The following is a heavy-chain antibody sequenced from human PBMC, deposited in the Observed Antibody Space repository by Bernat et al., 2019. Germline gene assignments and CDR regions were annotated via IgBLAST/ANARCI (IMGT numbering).Heavy chain of an antibody. J-gene: IGHJ4*02. V-gene: IGHV4-38-2*01. CDR3: ARGRRSSWYPPGGY. Sequence: QVQLQESGPGLVKPSETLSLTCAVSGYSISSGYYWGWIRQPPGKGLEWIGSIYHSGSTYYNPSLKSRVTISVDTSKTQFSLKLSSGTAADTAGYGCARGRRSSWYPPGGYWGQGTLVTVSS. CDR1: GYSISSGYY. D-gene: IGHD6-13*01. CDR2: IYHSGST.